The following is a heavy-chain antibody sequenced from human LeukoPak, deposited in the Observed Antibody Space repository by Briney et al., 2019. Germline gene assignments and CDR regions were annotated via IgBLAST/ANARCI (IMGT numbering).Heavy chain of an antibody. D-gene: IGHD6-13*01. Sequence: ASVKVSCKASGYTFTSYGISWVRQAPGQGLEWMGGIIPIFGTTNYAQKFQGRVTITADKSTNTAYMELSSLRSEDTAVYYCARELAAAGFDYWGQGTLVTVSS. V-gene: IGHV1-69*06. CDR2: IIPIFGTT. J-gene: IGHJ4*02. CDR1: GYTFTSYG. CDR3: ARELAAAGFDY.